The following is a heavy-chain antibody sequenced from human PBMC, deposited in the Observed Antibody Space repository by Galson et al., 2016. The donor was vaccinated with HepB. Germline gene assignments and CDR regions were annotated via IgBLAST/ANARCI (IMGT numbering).Heavy chain of an antibody. J-gene: IGHJ4*02. Sequence: SLRLSCAASGFSFNNYGMHWVRQAPGKGLEWVAVIWYDGSYRYHSDSVKGRFSISRDPSTNTLYLQMNSLRTEDTAVYYCAREIPHMVPGGLDSWGQGTLVTVSS. CDR2: IWYDGSYR. D-gene: IGHD3-10*01. V-gene: IGHV3-33*01. CDR3: AREIPHMVPGGLDS. CDR1: GFSFNNYG.